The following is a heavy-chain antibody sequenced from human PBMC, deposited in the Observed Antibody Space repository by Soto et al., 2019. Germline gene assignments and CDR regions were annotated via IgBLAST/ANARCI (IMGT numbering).Heavy chain of an antibody. J-gene: IGHJ6*02. Sequence: SETLCITCAVYGGSFSVYYWSWIRQPPGKGLEWIGEINHSGSTNYNPSLKSRVTISVDTSKNQFSLKLSSVTAADTAVYYCARGRNWNSYGMDVWGQGTTVTVSS. CDR3: ARGRNWNSYGMDV. D-gene: IGHD1-1*01. V-gene: IGHV4-34*01. CDR2: INHSGST. CDR1: GGSFSVYY.